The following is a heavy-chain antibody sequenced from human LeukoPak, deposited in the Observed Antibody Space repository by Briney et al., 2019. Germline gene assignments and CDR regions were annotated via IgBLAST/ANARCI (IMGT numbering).Heavy chain of an antibody. D-gene: IGHD1/OR15-1a*01. Sequence: GGSLSLSCAASGFIFYIYSVNGVRQAPGKGLEWVSSIGRSSSYMYYADSVKGRFTISRDNAKNSLYLQTNSLRAEDTAVYYCARDQATTGSEAFLTRGQGTMVSVSS. CDR1: GFIFYIYS. CDR2: IGRSSSYM. CDR3: ARDQATTGSEAFLT. J-gene: IGHJ3*01. V-gene: IGHV3-21*01.